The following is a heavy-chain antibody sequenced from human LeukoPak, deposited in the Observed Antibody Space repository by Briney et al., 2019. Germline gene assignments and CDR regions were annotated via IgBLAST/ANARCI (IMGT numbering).Heavy chain of an antibody. V-gene: IGHV4-59*01. CDR1: GGSISSYY. J-gene: IGHJ4*02. D-gene: IGHD3-22*01. CDR2: IYYSGST. CDR3: ARVDYHDSSGIFDY. Sequence: PSETLSLTCTVSGGSISSYYWSWIRQPPGKGLEWIGYIYYSGSTNYNPSLKSRVTISVDTSKNQFSLKLSSVTAADTAVYYCARVDYHDSSGIFDYWGQGTLVTVSS.